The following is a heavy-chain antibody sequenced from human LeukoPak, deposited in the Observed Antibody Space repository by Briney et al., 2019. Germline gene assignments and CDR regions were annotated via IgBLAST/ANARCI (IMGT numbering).Heavy chain of an antibody. CDR2: INPNSGGT. CDR1: GYTFTGYY. CDR3: ARNNDILTGYPGFFDY. V-gene: IGHV1-2*02. Sequence: ASVKVSCKASGYTFTGYYMHWVRQAPGQGLEWMGWINPNSGGTNYAQKFQGRVTMTRDTSISTAYMELSGLRSDDTAVYYCARNNDILTGYPGFFDYWGQGTLVTVSS. D-gene: IGHD3-9*01. J-gene: IGHJ4*02.